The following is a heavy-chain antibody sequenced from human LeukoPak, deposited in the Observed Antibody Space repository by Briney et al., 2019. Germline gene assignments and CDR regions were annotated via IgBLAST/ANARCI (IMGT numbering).Heavy chain of an antibody. CDR1: GFTFSSYE. J-gene: IGHJ6*03. Sequence: GGSLRLSCAASGFTFSSYELNWVRQAPGKGLEWVSYISSSGSTIKYADSVKGRFTISRDNAKNSLYLQMNSLRAEDTAVYYCARETHGYSSSWYGRMYYYYYYMDVWGKGTTVTISS. CDR2: ISSSGSTI. V-gene: IGHV3-48*03. D-gene: IGHD6-13*01. CDR3: ARETHGYSSSWYGRMYYYYYYMDV.